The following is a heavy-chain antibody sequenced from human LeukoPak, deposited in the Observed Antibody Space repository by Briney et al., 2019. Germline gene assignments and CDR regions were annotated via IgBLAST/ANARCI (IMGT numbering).Heavy chain of an antibody. CDR3: ARERNDAVDY. V-gene: IGHV1-69*01. CDR1: GGTFSSYA. Sequence: ASVKVSCKAPGGTFSSYAISWVRQAPEQGLEWMGGIIPIFGTANYAQKFQGRVTITADESTSTAYMELSSLRSEDTAVYYCARERNDAVDYWGQGTLVTVSS. D-gene: IGHD1-1*01. CDR2: IIPIFGTA. J-gene: IGHJ4*02.